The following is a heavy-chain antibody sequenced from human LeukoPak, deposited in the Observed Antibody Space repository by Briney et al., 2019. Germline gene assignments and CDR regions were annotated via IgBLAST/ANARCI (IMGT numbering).Heavy chain of an antibody. D-gene: IGHD2-2*01. V-gene: IGHV4-34*01. CDR2: INHSGST. J-gene: IGHJ6*03. Sequence: SETLSLTCAVYGGSFSGYYWSWIRQPPGKGLEWIGEINHSGSTNYNPSLKSRVTISVDTSKNQFSLKLSSVAAADTAVYYCAKRYCSSASCYLFYYYYMDVWGKGTTVTVSS. CDR1: GGSFSGYY. CDR3: AKRYCSSASCYLFYYYYMDV.